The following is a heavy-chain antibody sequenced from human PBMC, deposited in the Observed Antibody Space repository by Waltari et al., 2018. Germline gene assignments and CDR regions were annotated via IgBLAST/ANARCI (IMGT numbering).Heavy chain of an antibody. CDR1: GFTFSSYW. Sequence: EVQLVESGGGLVQPGGSLRLSCAASGFTFSSYWMSWVRQAPGKGRGWVAKRQQGVSENLKVDCVKGRFPISRDNAKNSLYLQMSRLRAEDTAVYYCARETDLDRGVDWFDPWGQGTLVTVSS. J-gene: IGHJ5*02. D-gene: IGHD3-10*01. V-gene: IGHV3-7*01. CDR3: ARETDLDRGVDWFDP. CDR2: RQQGVSEN.